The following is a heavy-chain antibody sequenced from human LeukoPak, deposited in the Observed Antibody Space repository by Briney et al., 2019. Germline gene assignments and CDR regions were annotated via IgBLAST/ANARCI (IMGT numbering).Heavy chain of an antibody. D-gene: IGHD1-1*01. CDR1: GGTFSSYA. Sequence: DSVKVSCKASGGTFSSYAISWVRQAPGQGLEWMGWMNPNSGNAAYAQKFQGRVTITRNTSITTAYMDLSSLTSEDTAVYYCARDIAGATLRGWFDPWGQGTLVTVSS. CDR3: ARDIAGATLRGWFDP. J-gene: IGHJ5*02. CDR2: MNPNSGNA. V-gene: IGHV1-8*03.